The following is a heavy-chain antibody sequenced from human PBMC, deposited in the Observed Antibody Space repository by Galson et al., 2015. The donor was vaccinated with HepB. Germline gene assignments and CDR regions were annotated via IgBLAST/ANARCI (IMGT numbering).Heavy chain of an antibody. CDR3: ARDKSGYPFDY. CDR1: GFTFSSYE. CDR2: ISSSGSTI. Sequence: SLRLSCPASGFTFSSYEMNWVRQAPGKGLEWVSYISSSGSTIYYADSVKGRFTISRDNAKNSLYLQMNSLRAEDTAAYYCARDKSGYPFDYWGQGTLVTVSS. J-gene: IGHJ4*02. V-gene: IGHV3-48*03. D-gene: IGHD5-12*01.